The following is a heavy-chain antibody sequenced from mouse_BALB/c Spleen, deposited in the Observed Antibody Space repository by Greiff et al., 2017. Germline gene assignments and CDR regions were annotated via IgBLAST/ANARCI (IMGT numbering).Heavy chain of an antibody. Sequence: EVMLVESGGGLVQPGGSMKLSCVASGFTFSNYWMNWVRQSPEKGLEWVAEIRLKSNNYATHYAESVKGRFTISRDDSKSSVYLQMNNLRAEDTGIYYCTRGYGSSLFAYWGQGTLVTVSA. D-gene: IGHD1-1*01. V-gene: IGHV6-6*02. J-gene: IGHJ3*01. CDR1: GFTFSNYW. CDR3: TRGYGSSLFAY. CDR2: IRLKSNNYAT.